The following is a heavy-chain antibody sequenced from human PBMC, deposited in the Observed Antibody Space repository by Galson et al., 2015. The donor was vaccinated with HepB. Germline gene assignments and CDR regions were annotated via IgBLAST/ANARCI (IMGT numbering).Heavy chain of an antibody. Sequence: SVKVSCKASGYTFTRYDISWVRQATGHGLEWMGWMNPNTGGTGYAQKFQGRVTMTRNTSTSTAYMELSRLTSEDTAVYFCARDRGNDFGDYAAAAAFDPWGQGTLVTVSA. CDR2: MNPNTGGT. CDR3: ARDRGNDFGDYAAAAAFDP. V-gene: IGHV1-8*01. D-gene: IGHD4-17*01. J-gene: IGHJ5*02. CDR1: GYTFTRYD.